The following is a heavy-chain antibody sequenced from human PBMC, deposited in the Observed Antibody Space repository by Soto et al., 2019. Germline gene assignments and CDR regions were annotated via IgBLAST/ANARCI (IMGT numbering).Heavy chain of an antibody. J-gene: IGHJ4*02. D-gene: IGHD2-8*02. CDR2: ISGNGIST. Sequence: EVQLLESGGGLVQPGGCLRLSCAVSGFSFDNYAMSWVRQAPGKGLEWVSGISGNGISTYYRDSVKGRFTISRDNSRNTLYLQMNGLPAEDTDVYYCARHWYGVMFCDNWGQGTLVTGSS. CDR1: GFSFDNYA. V-gene: IGHV3-23*01. CDR3: ARHWYGVMFCDN.